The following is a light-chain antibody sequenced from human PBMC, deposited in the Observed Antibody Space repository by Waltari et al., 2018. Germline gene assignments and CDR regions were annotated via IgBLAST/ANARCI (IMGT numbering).Light chain of an antibody. CDR1: QSLLHSNGSYY. J-gene: IGKJ1*01. CDR3: MQPLQTPWT. Sequence: DIVLTQSPLSLPVTPGEPASISCRSSQSLLHSNGSYYLDWYLQKPGQSPQVLIYLGSNRASGVPDRFSGSGSGTDFTLKISRVEADDVGVYYCMQPLQTPWTFGQGTKVEIK. V-gene: IGKV2-28*01. CDR2: LGS.